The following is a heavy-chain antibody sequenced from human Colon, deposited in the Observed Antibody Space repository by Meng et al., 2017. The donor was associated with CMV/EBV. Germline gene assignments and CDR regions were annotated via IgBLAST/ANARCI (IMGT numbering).Heavy chain of an antibody. CDR1: GFTFSSHA. J-gene: IGHJ4*02. D-gene: IGHD5-24*01. CDR3: AKGSTDGFNGLFDS. Sequence: GGSLRLSCAASGFTFSSHAMSWVRRAPGKGLEWVSGFSRAAENSYYADSVRVRFTISRDIFKSTLYLQMDSLRAEDTALYYCAKGSTDGFNGLFDSWGQGVLVTVSS. CDR2: FSRAAENS. V-gene: IGHV3-23*01.